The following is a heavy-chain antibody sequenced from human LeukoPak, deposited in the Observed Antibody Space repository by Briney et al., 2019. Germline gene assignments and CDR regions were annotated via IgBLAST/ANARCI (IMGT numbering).Heavy chain of an antibody. CDR2: ISGCGGST. CDR1: GFTFSSYA. D-gene: IGHD3-10*01. V-gene: IGHV3-23*01. CDR3: AKSRGSGLFDY. J-gene: IGHJ4*02. Sequence: GGSLRLSCAASGFTFSSYAMSWVRQAPGKGLQWVSGISGCGGSTYYADSVKGRFTISRDNSKNTLYVQMNSLRADDTAVYYCAKSRGSGLFDYWGQGTLVTVAS.